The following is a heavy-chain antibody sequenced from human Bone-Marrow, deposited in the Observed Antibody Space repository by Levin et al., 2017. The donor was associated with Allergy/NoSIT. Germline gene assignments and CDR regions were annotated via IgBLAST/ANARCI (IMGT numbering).Heavy chain of an antibody. CDR1: GASINRHY. CDR3: VRDNNWFDP. Sequence: SETLSLTCTVSGASINRHYWSWIRQPPGKGLEWIGYIFNIETNTYNPSLKSRVSMSVDTSKNQFSLRLRSVTAADTGMYYCVRDNNWFDPWGQGTLVTVSS. V-gene: IGHV4-4*08. CDR2: IFNIETN. J-gene: IGHJ5*02.